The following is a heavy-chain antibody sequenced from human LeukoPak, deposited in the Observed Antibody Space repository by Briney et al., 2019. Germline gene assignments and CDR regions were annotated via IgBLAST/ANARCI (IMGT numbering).Heavy chain of an antibody. D-gene: IGHD7-27*01. CDR1: GFTVSNSF. J-gene: IGHJ4*02. CDR3: TKTGGPWD. CDR2: IYSDGTS. Sequence: GGSLKLSCAASGFTVSNSFMSWIRQAPGKGLEWVSVIYSDGTSYYADSVKARFSISRDNSKNSLYLQMNSLRVEDTAMYYCTKTGGPWDWGQGTLVTVSS. V-gene: IGHV3-53*01.